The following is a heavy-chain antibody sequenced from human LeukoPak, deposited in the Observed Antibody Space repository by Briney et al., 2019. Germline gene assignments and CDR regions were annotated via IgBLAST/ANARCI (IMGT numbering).Heavy chain of an antibody. Sequence: GGSLRLSXAASGFTFSSYAMSWVRQTPGKGLEWLSAISGSGGSTYYADSVKGRFTISRDNSKNTLYLQMNSLRVEDTAVYYCAKDLTSSRDYWGQGTLVTVSS. V-gene: IGHV3-23*01. CDR2: ISGSGGST. J-gene: IGHJ4*02. CDR3: AKDLTSSRDY. D-gene: IGHD6-6*01. CDR1: GFTFSSYA.